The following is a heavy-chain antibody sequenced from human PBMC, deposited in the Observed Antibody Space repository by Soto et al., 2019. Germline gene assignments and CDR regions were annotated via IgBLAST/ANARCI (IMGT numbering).Heavy chain of an antibody. CDR2: IYYSGST. D-gene: IGHD3-16*01. V-gene: IGHV4-61*01. CDR3: AGGRSLRLGWFDP. J-gene: IGHJ5*02. CDR1: GGSVSSGSYY. Sequence: QVQLQESGPGLVKPSETLSLTCTVSGGSVSSGSYYWSWIRQPPGKGLEWIGYIYYSGSTNYNPSLTSRVTISVYTSKNQFSLKLSSVTAADTAVYYCAGGRSLRLGWFDPWGQGTLVTVSS.